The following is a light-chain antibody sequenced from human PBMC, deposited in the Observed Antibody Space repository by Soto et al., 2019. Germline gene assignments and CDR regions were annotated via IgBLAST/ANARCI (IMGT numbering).Light chain of an antibody. J-gene: IGKJ2*02. V-gene: IGKV1-39*01. Sequence: DIQMTQSPSSLSASVGDRVTITCRPSRSIGNYLNWYQQKPESAPKLLIYITSSLQSGVPSRFSGSGSGTDFTLTISSLQPDDFATYYCQQSYSTPCSFGQGTKVDIK. CDR1: RSIGNY. CDR2: ITS. CDR3: QQSYSTPCS.